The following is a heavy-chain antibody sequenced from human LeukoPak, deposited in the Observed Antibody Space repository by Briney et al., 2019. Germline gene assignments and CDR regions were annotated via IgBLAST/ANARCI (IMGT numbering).Heavy chain of an antibody. J-gene: IGHJ4*02. CDR3: ARENGHCSGGSCYAPDY. CDR1: GGTFSSYA. Sequence: SVKVSCKASGGTFSSYAISWVRQAPGQGLEWMGRIIPILGIANYAQKFQGRVTITADKSTSTDYMELSSLRSEDTAVYYCARENGHCSGGSCYAPDYWGQGTLVTVSS. CDR2: IIPILGIA. D-gene: IGHD2-15*01. V-gene: IGHV1-69*04.